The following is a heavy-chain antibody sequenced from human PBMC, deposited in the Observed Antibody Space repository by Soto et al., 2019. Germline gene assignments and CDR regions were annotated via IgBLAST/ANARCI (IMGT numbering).Heavy chain of an antibody. CDR2: ISAYNGNT. J-gene: IGHJ4*02. D-gene: IGHD2-15*01. V-gene: IGHV1-18*01. CDR1: GYPFTSYG. Sequence: XSVKVSCKASGYPFTSYGSSWVRQAPGQGLEWMGWISAYNGNTNYAQKLQGRVTMTTDTSTSTAYMELRSLRSDDTAVYYCERGAATLFDYWGQGTLVTVSS. CDR3: ERGAATLFDY.